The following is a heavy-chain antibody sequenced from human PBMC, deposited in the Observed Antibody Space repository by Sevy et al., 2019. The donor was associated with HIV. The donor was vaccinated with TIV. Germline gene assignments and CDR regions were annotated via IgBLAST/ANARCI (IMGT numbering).Heavy chain of an antibody. J-gene: IGHJ4*02. CDR3: ARALRLLYSSGWYWFDY. CDR2: IYPGDSDT. CDR1: GYSFTSYW. D-gene: IGHD6-13*01. Sequence: GESLKISCKGSGYSFTSYWIGWVRQMPGKGLEWMGIIYPGDSDTRYSPSFQGQVTISADKSISTAYLQWSSLKASDTAMNYCARALRLLYSSGWYWFDYWGQGTLVTVSS. V-gene: IGHV5-51*01.